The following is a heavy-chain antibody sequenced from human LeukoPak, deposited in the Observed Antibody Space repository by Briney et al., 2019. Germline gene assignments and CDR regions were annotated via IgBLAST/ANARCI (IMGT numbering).Heavy chain of an antibody. CDR2: IYNGETT. CDR3: ARPRDYGFDY. V-gene: IGHV4-39*01. CDR1: GDSIRSRSPY. Sequence: PSETLSLTCTVSGDSIRSRSPYWRWIRQPPGKGLEWIGTIYNGETTYYNSSLKSRVTISVDTSKNQFSLKLSSVTAADTAVYYCARPRDYGFDYWGQGTLVTVSS. J-gene: IGHJ4*02. D-gene: IGHD4/OR15-4a*01.